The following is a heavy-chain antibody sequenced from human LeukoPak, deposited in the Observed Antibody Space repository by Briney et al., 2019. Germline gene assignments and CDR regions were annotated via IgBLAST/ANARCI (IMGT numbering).Heavy chain of an antibody. J-gene: IGHJ3*02. V-gene: IGHV3-11*06. CDR2: ISSSSSYT. CDR3: ARAAATVTHTDAFDI. Sequence: PGGSLRLSCAASGFTFSDYYMSWIRQAPGKGLEWVSYISSSSSYTNYAASVKGRFTISRDNAKNSLYLQMNSLSAEDTAVYYCARAAATVTHTDAFDIWGQGTMVTVSS. D-gene: IGHD4-11*01. CDR1: GFTFSDYY.